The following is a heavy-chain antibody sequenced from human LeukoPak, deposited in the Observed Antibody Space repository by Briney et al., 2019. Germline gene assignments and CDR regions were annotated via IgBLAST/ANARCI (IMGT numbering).Heavy chain of an antibody. CDR1: GFSLSGSA. Sequence: GGSLRLSCAASGFSLSGSAMHWVRQASGKGLEWVGRIRSKAHSYATAYAASVKGRFTISRDDSKNTAYLQMNSLKTEDTAVYYCTRLSSWETEGIVARPEDFDYWGQGTLATVSS. CDR2: IRSKAHSYAT. J-gene: IGHJ4*02. CDR3: TRLSSWETEGIVARPEDFDY. D-gene: IGHD6-6*01. V-gene: IGHV3-73*01.